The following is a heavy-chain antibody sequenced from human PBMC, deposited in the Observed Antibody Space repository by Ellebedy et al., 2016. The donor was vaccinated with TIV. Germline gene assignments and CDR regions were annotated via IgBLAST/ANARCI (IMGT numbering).Heavy chain of an antibody. J-gene: IGHJ5*02. CDR1: GYSLTSHW. V-gene: IGHV5-10-1*01. CDR3: AGLPNAYNSDSYLFDP. Sequence: ASVKVSCKGSGYSLTSHWISWVRQVPGKGLEWIGRIDPTDSYTNYSPSFQGHVTISADKSISTAYLQWSSLKASDTAMYYCAGLPNAYNSDSYLFDPWGQGTLVTVSS. CDR2: IDPTDSYT. D-gene: IGHD6-19*01.